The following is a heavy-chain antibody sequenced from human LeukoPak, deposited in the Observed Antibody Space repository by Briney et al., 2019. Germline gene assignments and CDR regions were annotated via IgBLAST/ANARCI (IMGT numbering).Heavy chain of an antibody. Sequence: GGSLRLSCAASGFTFDDYGMNWVRQVSGKGLEWVSGINWNGYSIGYADFVKGRFTISRDNAKNTLYLQMNSLRAEDTAVYYCARSAYPGNSVIEDWGRGTLVTVSS. CDR1: GFTFDDYG. CDR2: INWNGYSI. J-gene: IGHJ4*02. V-gene: IGHV3-20*04. D-gene: IGHD4-23*01. CDR3: ARSAYPGNSVIED.